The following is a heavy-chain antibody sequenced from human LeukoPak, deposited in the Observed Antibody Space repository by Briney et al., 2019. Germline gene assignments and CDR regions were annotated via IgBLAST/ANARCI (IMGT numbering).Heavy chain of an antibody. Sequence: GSLRLSCAASGFTVSSNYMNWVRQAPGKGLEWVSVIYSSGSTYYADSVKGRFTIARDNSKNTLYLQMDSLRVEDTAVYYCAKDRSYSGYEPLDHWGQGTLVSVSS. J-gene: IGHJ4*02. CDR2: IYSSGST. CDR1: GFTVSSNY. CDR3: AKDRSYSGYEPLDH. D-gene: IGHD1-26*01. V-gene: IGHV3-66*03.